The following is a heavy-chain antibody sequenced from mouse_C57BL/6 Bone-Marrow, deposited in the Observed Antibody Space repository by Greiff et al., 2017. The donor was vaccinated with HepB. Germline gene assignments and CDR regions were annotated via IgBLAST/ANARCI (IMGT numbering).Heavy chain of an antibody. D-gene: IGHD2-12*01. CDR1: GYTFTSYW. CDR3: ARSRYSLFDY. Sequence: VQLQQPGAELVKPGASVKMSCKASGYTFTSYWITWVKQRPGQGLEWIGDIYPGSGSTNYNEKFKSKATLTVETSSSTAYMQLSSLTSEDSAVYYCARSRYSLFDYWGQGTTLTVSS. J-gene: IGHJ2*01. V-gene: IGHV1-55*01. CDR2: IYPGSGST.